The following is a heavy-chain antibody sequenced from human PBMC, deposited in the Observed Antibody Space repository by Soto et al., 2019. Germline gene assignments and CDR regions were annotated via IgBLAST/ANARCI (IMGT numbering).Heavy chain of an antibody. CDR3: ARGSGDNSIAVSLRGKFDY. CDR2: ISYDGSNK. Sequence: QVQLVESGGGVVQPGRSLRLSCAASGFTFSSYAMHWVRQAPGKGLEWVAVISYDGSNKYYADSVKGRFTISRDNSKNTLYLQMNSLRAEDTAVYYCARGSGDNSIAVSLRGKFDYWGQGTLVTVSS. D-gene: IGHD4-4*01. V-gene: IGHV3-30-3*01. J-gene: IGHJ4*02. CDR1: GFTFSSYA.